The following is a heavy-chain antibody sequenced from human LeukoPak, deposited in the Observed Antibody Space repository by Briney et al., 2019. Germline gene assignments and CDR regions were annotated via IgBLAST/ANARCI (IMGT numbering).Heavy chain of an antibody. J-gene: IGHJ4*02. D-gene: IGHD3-22*01. Sequence: SVKVSCKASGGTFSSYAISWVRQAPGQGLGWMGGIIPIFGTPSYAQEFQGRATITADESTSTASMELSSLRSEDTAVYYCARAYYDSSGYLFDYWGQGTLVTVSS. CDR1: GGTFSSYA. V-gene: IGHV1-69*13. CDR2: IIPIFGTP. CDR3: ARAYYDSSGYLFDY.